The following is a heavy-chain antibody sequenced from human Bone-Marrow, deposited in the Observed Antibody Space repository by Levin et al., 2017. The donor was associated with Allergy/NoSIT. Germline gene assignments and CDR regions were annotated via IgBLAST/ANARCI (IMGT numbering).Heavy chain of an antibody. CDR3: ARHVWGDGYNFLDY. D-gene: IGHD5-24*01. V-gene: IGHV4-39*01. CDR2: IYYSGST. Sequence: PSPTLSLPCTVSGGSISSSSYYWGWIRQPPGKGLEWIGSIYYSGSTYYNPSLKSRVTISVDTSKNQFSLKLSSVTAADTAVYYCARHVWGDGYNFLDYWGQGTLVTVSS. J-gene: IGHJ4*02. CDR1: GGSISSSSYY.